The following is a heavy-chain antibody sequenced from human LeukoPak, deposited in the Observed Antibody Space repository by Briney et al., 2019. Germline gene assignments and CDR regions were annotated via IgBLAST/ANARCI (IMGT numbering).Heavy chain of an antibody. V-gene: IGHV4-59*01. CDR2: IYYSGST. Sequence: SETLSLTCTVSGGSISSYYWSWIRQPPGKGLEWIGYIYYSGSTNYNPSLKSRVTISVATSKNQFSLKLSSVTAADTAVYYCASRPYYHYGMDVWGQGTTVTVSS. CDR1: GGSISSYY. CDR3: ASRPYYHYGMDV. J-gene: IGHJ6*02.